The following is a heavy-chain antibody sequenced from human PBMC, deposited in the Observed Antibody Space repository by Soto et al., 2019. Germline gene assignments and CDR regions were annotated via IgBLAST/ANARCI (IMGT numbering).Heavy chain of an antibody. CDR2: IIPMFGTP. CDR3: AKSEGTGGYSFDY. Sequence: SVKVSCKASGVTFNRQDMRWVRQAPGQGLEWMGGIIPMFGTPHYAEKFQDRVTITADESTGTAYLELSSLTSEDTAVYYCAKSEGTGGYSFDYWGPVTLVTVYS. D-gene: IGHD1-26*01. V-gene: IGHV1-69*13. J-gene: IGHJ4*02. CDR1: GVTFNRQD.